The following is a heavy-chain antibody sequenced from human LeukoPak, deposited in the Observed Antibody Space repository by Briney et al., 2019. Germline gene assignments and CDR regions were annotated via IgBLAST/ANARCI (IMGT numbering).Heavy chain of an antibody. V-gene: IGHV3-66*01. CDR2: IYGGDST. CDR3: ARASGWLHFDY. CDR1: GFSVSSNY. J-gene: IGHJ4*02. D-gene: IGHD6-19*01. Sequence: GGSLRLSCAASGFSVSSNYMVWVRQAPGKGLEWVSVIYGGDSTNYADSVKGRFTISRDNSKNTLYLQMNSLRAEDTAVYYCARASGWLHFDYWGQGTLVTVSS.